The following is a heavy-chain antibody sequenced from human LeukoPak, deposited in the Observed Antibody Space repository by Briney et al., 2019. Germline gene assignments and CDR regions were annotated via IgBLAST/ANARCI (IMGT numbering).Heavy chain of an antibody. CDR2: IIPIFGTA. J-gene: IGHJ4*02. CDR3: AREHRDYGASDY. D-gene: IGHD4-17*01. V-gene: IGHV1-69*05. CDR1: GGTFSSYA. Sequence: SVKVSCKASGGTFSSYAISWVRQAPGQGLEWMGRIIPIFGTANYAQKFQGRVTITTDESTSTAYMELSSLRSEDTAVCYCAREHRDYGASDYWGQGTLVTVSS.